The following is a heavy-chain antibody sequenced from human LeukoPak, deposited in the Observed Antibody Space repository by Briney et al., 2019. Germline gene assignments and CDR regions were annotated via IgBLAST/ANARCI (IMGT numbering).Heavy chain of an antibody. CDR3: ARGPIVVVTAPIRY. J-gene: IGHJ4*02. CDR2: IYHSGST. V-gene: IGHV4-38-2*01. D-gene: IGHD2-21*02. CDR1: GYSLSSGYY. Sequence: SETLSLTCAVSGYSLSSGYYWGGSRPPPGKGREWIGSIYHSGSTYYNPSLKRRVTISVDTSKNQFSLKLSSVTAADTAVYYCARGPIVVVTAPIRYWGQGTLVTVSS.